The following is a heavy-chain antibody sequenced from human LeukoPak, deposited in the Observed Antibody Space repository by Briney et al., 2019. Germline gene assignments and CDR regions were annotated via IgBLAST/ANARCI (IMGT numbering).Heavy chain of an antibody. CDR3: AREYCSSTSCYPYYYYMDV. CDR2: ISSSSSYI. D-gene: IGHD2-2*01. CDR1: GFTFSSYA. J-gene: IGHJ6*03. Sequence: GGSLRLSCAASGFTFSSYAMSWVRQAPGKGLEWVSSISSSSSYIYYADSVKGRFTISRDNAKNSLYLQMNSLRAEDTAVYYCAREYCSSTSCYPYYYYMDVWGKGTTVTVSS. V-gene: IGHV3-21*01.